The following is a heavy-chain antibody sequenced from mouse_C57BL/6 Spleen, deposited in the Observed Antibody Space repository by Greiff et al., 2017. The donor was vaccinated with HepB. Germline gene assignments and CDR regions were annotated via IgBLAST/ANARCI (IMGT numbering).Heavy chain of an antibody. J-gene: IGHJ4*01. Sequence: EVQLQQSGPALVKPSQTVSLTCTVTGYSITNGNHWWNWIRQVSGSKLEWIGYISSSGSTDSNPSLKSRISITRDTTKNQLFLQLNSVTTEDIATCCWARGIFYYDYDEGSAMDCWGQGASVTVSS. D-gene: IGHD2-4*01. V-gene: IGHV3-4*01. CDR1: GYSITNGNHW. CDR3: ARGIFYYDYDEGSAMDC. CDR2: ISSSGST.